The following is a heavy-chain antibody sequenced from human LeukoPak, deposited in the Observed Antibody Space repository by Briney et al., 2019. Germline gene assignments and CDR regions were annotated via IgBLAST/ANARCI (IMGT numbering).Heavy chain of an antibody. D-gene: IGHD3-22*01. V-gene: IGHV4-31*03. Sequence: RASETLSLTCTVSGGSISSGGYYWSWIRQHPGKGLEWIGYIYYSGSTYYNPSLKSRVTISVDTSKNQFSLKLSSVTAADTAVYYCVAYYDSSGYGYWGQGTLVTVSS. CDR2: IYYSGST. CDR1: GGSISSGGYY. CDR3: VAYYDSSGYGY. J-gene: IGHJ4*02.